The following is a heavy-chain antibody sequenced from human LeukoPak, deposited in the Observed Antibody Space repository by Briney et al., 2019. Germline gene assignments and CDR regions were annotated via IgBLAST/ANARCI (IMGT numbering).Heavy chain of an antibody. CDR3: AKTLGTAMVRGVIDY. CDR1: GFSFSFSN. CDR2: ISYDGGNK. V-gene: IGHV3-30*18. Sequence: PGGSLRLSCAASGFSFSFSNMNWVRQAPGKGLEWVAVISYDGGNKYYADSVKGRFTISRDNSKNTLYLQMNSLRAEDTAVYYCAKTLGTAMVRGVIDYWGQGTPVTDSS. D-gene: IGHD3-10*01. J-gene: IGHJ4*02.